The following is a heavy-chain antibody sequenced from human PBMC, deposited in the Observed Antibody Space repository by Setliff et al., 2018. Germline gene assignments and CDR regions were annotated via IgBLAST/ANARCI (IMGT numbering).Heavy chain of an antibody. CDR2: INFDGTST. Sequence: GGSLRLSCEGSGLTLSHYWMHWVRQGPGKGLVWVPYINFDGTSTNYADSVKGRFTISRDNAKNTVYLQLNRLRADDTATYYCARDRGGTNPWFDFWGQGTQVTVSS. D-gene: IGHD3-10*01. CDR1: GLTLSHYW. CDR3: ARDRGGTNPWFDF. V-gene: IGHV3-74*01. J-gene: IGHJ5*01.